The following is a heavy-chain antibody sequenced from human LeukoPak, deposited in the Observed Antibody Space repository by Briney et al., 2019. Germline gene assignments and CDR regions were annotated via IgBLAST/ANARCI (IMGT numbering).Heavy chain of an antibody. CDR2: INSDGCST. D-gene: IGHD5-18*01. V-gene: IGHV3-74*01. Sequence: GGSLSLSCAACGFTLSNYWMHWVRRAPARGRVGVSLINSDGCSTTYADSVRGRFTNSTDNGQNTLNLQMNSLRAEDTAVYYCAREGRGYSYAFEYWGQGTLVTVSS. CDR3: AREGRGYSYAFEY. CDR1: GFTLSNYW. J-gene: IGHJ4*02.